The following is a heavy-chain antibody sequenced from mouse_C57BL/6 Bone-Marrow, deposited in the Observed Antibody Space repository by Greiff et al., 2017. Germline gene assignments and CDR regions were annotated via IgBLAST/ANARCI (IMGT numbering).Heavy chain of an antibody. J-gene: IGHJ4*01. V-gene: IGHV2-9*01. CDR1: GFSLTSYG. Sequence: VMLVESGPGLVAPSQSLSITCTVSGFSLTSYGVDWVRQPPGKGLAWLGVIWGGGSTNYNSALMSRLSISKDNSKSQVFLKMNSLQTDDTAMYYCAKNYYGSSYPYYAMDYWGQGTSVTVSS. D-gene: IGHD1-1*01. CDR3: AKNYYGSSYPYYAMDY. CDR2: IWGGGST.